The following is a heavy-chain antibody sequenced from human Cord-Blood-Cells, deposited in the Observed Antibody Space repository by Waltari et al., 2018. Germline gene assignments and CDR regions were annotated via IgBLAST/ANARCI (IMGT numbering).Heavy chain of an antibody. Sequence: EVQLVASGGGLVQPGGSLRLSCAASGFTFSSYAMSWVRQAPGKGVGWGSGISGSGGSTYDADSVKGRFTISRDNSQNTLYLQMISMRAEDTAVYYCAKECYGEEFDYWGQGALVTVSS. CDR1: GFTFSSYA. J-gene: IGHJ4*02. CDR2: ISGSGGST. D-gene: IGHD3-10*01. CDR3: AKECYGEEFDY. V-gene: IGHV3-23*04.